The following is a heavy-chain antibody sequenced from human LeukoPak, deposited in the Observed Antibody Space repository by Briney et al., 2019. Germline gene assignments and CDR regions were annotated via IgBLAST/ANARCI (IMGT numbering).Heavy chain of an antibody. CDR3: ARHQRGSSWGSIDY. CDR2: INSSGST. J-gene: IGHJ4*02. CDR1: GGTLTGYF. Sequence: PSETLSLTCEIYGGTLTGYFWSWVRQPPGKGLEWIGEINSSGSTNYRPSLESRVSISVDTSMNKFSLKLTSVTAADTAVYYCARHQRGSSWGSIDYWGQGTLVTVSS. V-gene: IGHV4-34*01. D-gene: IGHD6-13*01.